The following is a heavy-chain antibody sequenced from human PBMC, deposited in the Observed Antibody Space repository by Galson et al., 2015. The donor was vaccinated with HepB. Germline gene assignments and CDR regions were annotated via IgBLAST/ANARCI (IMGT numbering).Heavy chain of an antibody. CDR1: GGTFSSYA. V-gene: IGHV1-69*13. D-gene: IGHD1-26*01. Sequence: SVKVSCKASGGTFSSYAISWVRQAPGQGLEWMGGIIPIFGTANYAQKFQGRVTITADESTSTAYMELSSLRSEDTAVYYCARLWDLPTDAFDIWGQGTMVTVSS. CDR3: ARLWDLPTDAFDI. J-gene: IGHJ3*02. CDR2: IIPIFGTA.